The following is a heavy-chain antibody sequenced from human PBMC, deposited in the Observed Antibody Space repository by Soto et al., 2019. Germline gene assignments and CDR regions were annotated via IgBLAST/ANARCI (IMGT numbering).Heavy chain of an antibody. CDR1: GYTFTSYA. V-gene: IGHV1-3*01. CDR3: ARAEKNKGKRRGSAP. J-gene: IGHJ5*02. CDR2: INAGNGNT. Sequence: ASVKVSCKASGYTFTSYAMHWVRQAPGQRLEWMGWINAGNGNTKYSQKFQGRVTITRDTSASTAYMELSSLRSEDTAVYYCARAEKNKGKRRGSAPGGKGPRVTVSP.